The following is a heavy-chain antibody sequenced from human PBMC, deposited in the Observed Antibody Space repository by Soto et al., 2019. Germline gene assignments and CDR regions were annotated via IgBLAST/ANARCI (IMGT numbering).Heavy chain of an antibody. Sequence: PETLFLTCSLCGGSISSSTYYWGWIRQPPGKGLEWIGSIYHSGSTYYNPSLKSRVTISVDRSKNQFSLKLSSVTAADTAVYDCSRRTVTAYFDYWGQGILVTVSS. CDR2: IYHSGST. D-gene: IGHD2-21*02. J-gene: IGHJ4*02. V-gene: IGHV4-39*07. CDR3: SRRTVTAYFDY. CDR1: GGSISSSTYY.